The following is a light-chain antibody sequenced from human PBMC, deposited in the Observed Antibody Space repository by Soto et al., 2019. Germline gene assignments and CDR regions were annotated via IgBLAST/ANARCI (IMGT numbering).Light chain of an antibody. CDR3: SSYAHSSIYV. V-gene: IGLV2-14*01. CDR2: EVG. CDR1: RSGVCYYNY. Sequence: HSLLTQPASVSGSPGQSINISCNGTRSGVCYYNYVSWYQPHPGKAPKLLIYEVGNRPSGVSIRFSGSKSGNTASLTISGLQADDEADYYCSSYAHSSIYVFGTGTKVTV. J-gene: IGLJ1*01.